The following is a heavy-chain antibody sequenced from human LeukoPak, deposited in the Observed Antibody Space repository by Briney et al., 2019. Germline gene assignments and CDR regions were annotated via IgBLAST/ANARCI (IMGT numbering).Heavy chain of an antibody. J-gene: IGHJ4*02. D-gene: IGHD1-26*01. CDR1: GYTFTSYY. CDR3: ARELVVATSPYDY. V-gene: IGHV1-46*01. Sequence: APVKVSCKASGYTFTSYYMHWVRQAPGQGLEWMGIINPSGGSASYAQKFQGRVTMTRDMSTSTVYMELSSLRSEDTAVYYCARELVVATSPYDYWGQGTLVTVSS. CDR2: INPSGGSA.